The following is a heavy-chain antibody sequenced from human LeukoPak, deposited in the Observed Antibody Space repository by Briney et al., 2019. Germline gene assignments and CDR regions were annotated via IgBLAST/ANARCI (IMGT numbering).Heavy chain of an antibody. CDR1: GGSISSSSYY. V-gene: IGHV4-39*01. D-gene: IGHD3-22*01. Sequence: SETLSLTCTVSGGSISSSSYYWGWIRQPPGKGLEWIGSIYYSGSTYYNPSLKSRVTISVDTSKNQFSLKLSSVTAADTAVYYCARRTYYYDSRGYYEYYFDYWGQGTLVTVSS. CDR3: ARRTYYYDSRGYYEYYFDY. J-gene: IGHJ4*02. CDR2: IYYSGST.